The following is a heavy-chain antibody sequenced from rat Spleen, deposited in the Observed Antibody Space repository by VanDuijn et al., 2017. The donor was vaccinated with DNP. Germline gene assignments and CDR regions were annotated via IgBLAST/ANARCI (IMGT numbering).Heavy chain of an antibody. J-gene: IGHJ2*01. CDR1: GYSITSNY. V-gene: IGHV3-3*01. Sequence: EVQLQESGPGLVKPSQSLSLTCSVTGYSITSNYWGWIRKFPGSEMEWMGYINNEDYTKYDPSLKSRISITRDTSKNQFFLQVNSVTTEDTATYYCARSTDCGCNWDYWGQGVMVTVSS. CDR2: INNEDYT. D-gene: IGHD1-4*01. CDR3: ARSTDCGCNWDY.